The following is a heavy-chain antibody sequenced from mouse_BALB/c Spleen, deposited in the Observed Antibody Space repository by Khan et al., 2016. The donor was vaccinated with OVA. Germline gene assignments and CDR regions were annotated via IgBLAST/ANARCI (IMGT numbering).Heavy chain of an antibody. V-gene: IGHV1S132*01. D-gene: IGHD3-2*02. CDR2: IYPGTDNS. CDR1: GYTFTSYW. CDR3: AREEALYHLDH. J-gene: IGHJ2*01. Sequence: QVQLQQSGAELVRPGASVKLSCKTSGYTFTSYWIHWVKQRSGQGFEWIARIYPGTDNSYYNEKFKDKATLTADKSSSTAYMQLSSLKSEDSDVYCCAREEALYHLDHWGQGTTLTVSS.